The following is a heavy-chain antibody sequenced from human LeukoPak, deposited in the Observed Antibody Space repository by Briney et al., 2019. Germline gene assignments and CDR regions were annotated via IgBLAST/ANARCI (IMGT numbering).Heavy chain of an antibody. CDR3: TRGIALATAYYFDS. Sequence: GASVKVSCKTSGFTFSAYGIAWVRQAPGHGPEWMGWISNHNGNTNYAQKFQDGITVTTETSTGTVSMELRSLKPDDTAIYYCTRGIALATAYYFDSWGRGTQVTVAS. D-gene: IGHD6-25*01. J-gene: IGHJ4*02. CDR2: ISNHNGNT. CDR1: GFTFSAYG. V-gene: IGHV1-18*04.